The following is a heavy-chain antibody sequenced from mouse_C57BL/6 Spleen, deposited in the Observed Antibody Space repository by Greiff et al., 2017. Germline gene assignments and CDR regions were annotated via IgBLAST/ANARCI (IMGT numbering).Heavy chain of an antibody. CDR2: IYPSDSET. J-gene: IGHJ3*01. D-gene: IGHD2-1*01. Sequence: QVQLQQPGAELVRPGSSVKLSCKASGYTFTSYWMDWVKQRPGQGLEWIGNIYPSDSETHYNQKFKDKATLTVDKSSSTAYMQLSSLTSEDSAVYYWARDDGNYVSPFAYWGQGTLVTVSA. CDR3: ARDDGNYVSPFAY. CDR1: GYTFTSYW. V-gene: IGHV1-61*01.